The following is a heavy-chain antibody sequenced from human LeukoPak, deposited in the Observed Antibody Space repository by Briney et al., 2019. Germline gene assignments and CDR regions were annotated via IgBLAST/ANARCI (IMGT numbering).Heavy chain of an antibody. CDR1: GGSISSYY. J-gene: IGHJ6*03. D-gene: IGHD3-22*01. CDR3: ARARRLYYYYYMDV. Sequence: SETLSLTCTVSGGSISSYYWSWIRQPPGKGLEWIGYIYYSGSTNYNPSLKSQVTISVDTSKNQFSLKLSSVTAADTAVYYCARARRLYYYYYMDVWGKGTTVTVSS. CDR2: IYYSGST. V-gene: IGHV4-59*01.